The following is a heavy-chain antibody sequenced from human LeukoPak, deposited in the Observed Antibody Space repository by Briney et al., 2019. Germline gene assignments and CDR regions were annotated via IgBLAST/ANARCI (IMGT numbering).Heavy chain of an antibody. CDR1: GYGFTSYA. J-gene: IGHJ4*02. V-gene: IGHV7-4-1*02. D-gene: IGHD3-10*01. CDR3: ASFGAHSFDY. CDR2: INTGTGNP. Sequence: ASVKVSCKTSGYGFTSYAMNWVRQAPGQGLEFMGWINTGTGNPTYAQGFTGRFVFSLDTSVSTAYLQISTLKPEDTAVYYCASFGAHSFDYWGQGTLVTVSS.